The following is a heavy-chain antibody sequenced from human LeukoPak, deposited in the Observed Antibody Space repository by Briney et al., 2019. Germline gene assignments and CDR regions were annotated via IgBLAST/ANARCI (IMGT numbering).Heavy chain of an antibody. Sequence: SETLSLTCTVSGGSISSYYWSWIRQPPGKGLEWIGYIYYSGSTNYNPSLKSRVTISVDTSKNQFSLKLSSVTAADTTVYYCARFDKWLGRDYWGQGTLVTVSS. D-gene: IGHD6-19*01. CDR2: IYYSGST. J-gene: IGHJ4*02. V-gene: IGHV4-59*08. CDR3: ARFDKWLGRDY. CDR1: GGSISSYY.